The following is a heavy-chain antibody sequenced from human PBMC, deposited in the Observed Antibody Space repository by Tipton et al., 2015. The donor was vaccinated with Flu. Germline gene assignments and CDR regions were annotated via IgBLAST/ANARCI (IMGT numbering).Heavy chain of an antibody. CDR3: ARDICGSYCLRAFDI. J-gene: IGHJ3*02. CDR2: IYHSGNT. Sequence: GLVKPSETLSLICGVSGYSISSGYYWGWIRQPPGKGLEWLGNIYHSGNTYYNPSLKSRVTISIDTPKNHFSLKLSSVTAADTAVYYCARDICGSYCLRAFDIWGQGTMVTVSS. V-gene: IGHV4-38-2*02. D-gene: IGHD1-26*01. CDR1: GYSISSGYY.